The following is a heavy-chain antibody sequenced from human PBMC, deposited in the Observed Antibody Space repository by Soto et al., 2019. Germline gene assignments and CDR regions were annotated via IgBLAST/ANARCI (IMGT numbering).Heavy chain of an antibody. D-gene: IGHD6-19*01. J-gene: IGHJ3*02. V-gene: IGHV2-5*02. CDR2: IYWDDDK. CDR1: GFSLSTSGVG. Sequence: QITLKESGPTLVKPTQTLTLTCTFSGFSLSTSGVGVGWIRQPPGKALEWLALIYWDDDKRYSPSLKSRLTIXTDXSXNQVVLTMTNMDPVDTATYYCAHRLRVSGWLSAFDIWGQGTMVTVSS. CDR3: AHRLRVSGWLSAFDI.